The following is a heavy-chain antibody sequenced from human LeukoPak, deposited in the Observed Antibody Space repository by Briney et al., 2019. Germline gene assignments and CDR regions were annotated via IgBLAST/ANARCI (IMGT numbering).Heavy chain of an antibody. CDR2: IYTSGST. D-gene: IGHD5-18*01. V-gene: IGHV4-61*02. CDR3: ARGEGAFDTAMTFDY. CDR1: GGSISSGSYY. J-gene: IGHJ4*02. Sequence: SSETLSLTCTVSGGSISSGSYYWSWIRQPAGKGLEWIGRIYTSGSTNYNPSLKSRVTISVDTSKNQFSLKLSSVTAADTAVYYCARGEGAFDTAMTFDYWGQGTLVTVSS.